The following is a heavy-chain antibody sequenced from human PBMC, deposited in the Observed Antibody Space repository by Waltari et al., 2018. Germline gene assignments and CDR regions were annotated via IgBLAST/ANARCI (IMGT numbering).Heavy chain of an antibody. Sequence: EVQLLESGGGLVQPGGSLRLSCAASGFTFSSYAMSWVRQAPGKGLEWVSAISGSGGITSSAGSVNGRFTSSRDNSKNTLYLQMNSLRAEDTAVYYCAKDRSGYDFDWFDPWGQGTLVTVSS. CDR3: AKDRSGYDFDWFDP. J-gene: IGHJ5*02. V-gene: IGHV3-23*01. CDR2: ISGSGGIT. D-gene: IGHD5-12*01. CDR1: GFTFSSYA.